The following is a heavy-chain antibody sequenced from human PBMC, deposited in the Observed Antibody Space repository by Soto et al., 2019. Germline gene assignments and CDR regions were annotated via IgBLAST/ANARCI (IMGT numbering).Heavy chain of an antibody. D-gene: IGHD3-10*01. V-gene: IGHV1-2*02. CDR1: GYAFSDYY. Sequence: GASVNGSCTASGYAFSDYYMHWVRQAPGQGLEWMGYINPQSGGTKYDQKFQDRVTMTRDTPKITVYMELRILTSKDTAVYYCARDRVRSPDGVDSFDLCGHVTLFTVSS. CDR3: ARDRVRSPDGVDSFDL. J-gene: IGHJ3*01. CDR2: INPQSGGT.